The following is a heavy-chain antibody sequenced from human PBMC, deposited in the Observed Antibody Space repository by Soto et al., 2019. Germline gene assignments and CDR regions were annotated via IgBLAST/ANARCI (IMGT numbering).Heavy chain of an antibody. CDR2: ISGSGGST. Sequence: EVQLLESGGGLVQPGGSLRLSCAASGFTFSSYAMSWVRQAPGKGLEWVSAISGSGGSTYYADSVMGRFTISRDNSKNTLYLQMNSLRAEDTAVYYCAKGRTVVTTMDVWGQGTTVTVSS. CDR1: GFTFSSYA. D-gene: IGHD4-4*01. J-gene: IGHJ6*02. CDR3: AKGRTVVTTMDV. V-gene: IGHV3-23*01.